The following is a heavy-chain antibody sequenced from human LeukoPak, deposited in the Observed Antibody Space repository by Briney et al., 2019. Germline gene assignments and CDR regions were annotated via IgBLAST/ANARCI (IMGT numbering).Heavy chain of an antibody. CDR3: ARMNSGYDLRGRYYFDY. CDR2: IYYSGST. J-gene: IGHJ4*02. CDR1: GGSISSYY. D-gene: IGHD5-12*01. Sequence: SETLSLTCTVSGGSISSYYWSWIRQPPGKGLEWIGYIYYSGSTNYNPSLKSRVTISVNTSKNQFSLKLSSVTAADTAIYYCARMNSGYDLRGRYYFDYWGQGTLVTVSS. V-gene: IGHV4-59*01.